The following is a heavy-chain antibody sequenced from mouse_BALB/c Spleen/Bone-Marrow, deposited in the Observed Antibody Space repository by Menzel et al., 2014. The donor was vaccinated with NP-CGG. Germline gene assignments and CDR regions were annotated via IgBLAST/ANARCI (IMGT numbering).Heavy chain of an antibody. J-gene: IGHJ3*01. CDR2: IDPSDSYT. Sequence: VKLVESGAELVKPGASVKMSCKASGYTFTSYWMHWVKQRPGQGLEWIGVIDPSDSYTSYNQKFKGKATLTVDTSSSTAYMQLSSLTSEDSAVYYCTRSRDYGNWFAYWGQGTLVTVSA. CDR1: GYTFTSYW. V-gene: IGHV1S127*01. CDR3: TRSRDYGNWFAY. D-gene: IGHD2-1*01.